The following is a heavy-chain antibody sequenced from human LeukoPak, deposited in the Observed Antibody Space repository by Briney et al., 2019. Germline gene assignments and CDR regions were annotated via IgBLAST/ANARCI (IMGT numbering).Heavy chain of an antibody. CDR2: ISSSSSYI. Sequence: PGGSLRLSCAASGFTFSSYSMNWVRQAPGKGLEWVSSISSSSSYIYYADSVKGRFTISRDNAKNSLYLQMNSLRAEDTAVYYCASRCSGGSCPDGAFDIWGQGTMVTVSS. CDR3: ASRCSGGSCPDGAFDI. CDR1: GFTFSSYS. J-gene: IGHJ3*02. V-gene: IGHV3-21*01. D-gene: IGHD2-15*01.